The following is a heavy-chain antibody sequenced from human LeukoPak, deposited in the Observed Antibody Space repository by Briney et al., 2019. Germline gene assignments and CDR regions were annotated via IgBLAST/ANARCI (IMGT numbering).Heavy chain of an antibody. CDR1: GDSITSYY. J-gene: IGHJ3*02. CDR3: ARPASAYYVNEGFDI. V-gene: IGHV4-59*01. CDR2: IYHSGST. D-gene: IGHD3-3*01. Sequence: PSETLSLTCTVSGDSITSYYWNWIRQPPGKGLEWSGHIYHSGSTNYNPSLKRRVTTSVDTSKNQISLNLSSVTAADTAVYYCARPASAYYVNEGFDIWGPGTMVTVSS.